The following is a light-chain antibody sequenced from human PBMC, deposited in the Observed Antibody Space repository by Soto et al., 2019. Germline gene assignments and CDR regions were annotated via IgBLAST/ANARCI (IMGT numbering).Light chain of an antibody. CDR2: GAS. Sequence: EIVMTQSPATLSVSPGERATLSCRASQSVGTNLAWYQHKPGQAPRLLIYGASTRATGITPRFTGSGSGTEVTLTISSLESEDSAIYYCQQYKNWPTWTFGQGTTVEI. J-gene: IGKJ1*01. CDR3: QQYKNWPTWT. V-gene: IGKV3D-15*01. CDR1: QSVGTN.